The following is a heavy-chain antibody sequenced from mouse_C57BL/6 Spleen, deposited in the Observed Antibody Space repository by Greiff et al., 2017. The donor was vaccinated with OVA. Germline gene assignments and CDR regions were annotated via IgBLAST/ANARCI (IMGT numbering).Heavy chain of an antibody. D-gene: IGHD4-1*02. J-gene: IGHJ3*01. CDR3: ARSQLGSFAY. V-gene: IGHV1-54*01. Sequence: QVQLQQSGAELVRPGTSVKVSCKASGYAFTNYLIEWVKQSHVPCIEWIGVLHAGRGGTNYNEKFKGKATLTADKSSSTAYMQLSSLTSEDSAVYFCARSQLGSFAYWGQGTLVTVSA. CDR2: LHAGRGGT. CDR1: GYAFTNYL.